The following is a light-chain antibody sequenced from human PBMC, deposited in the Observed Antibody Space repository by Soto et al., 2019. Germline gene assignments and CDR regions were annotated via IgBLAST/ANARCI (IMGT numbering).Light chain of an antibody. CDR3: QQYDSSFPA. Sequence: IVLTQSPATLSLSPGERATLSCRASQNISIYLAWYQQKPGQAPRLLIYDASNRATGIPARFSGSGSGTDFTLTISSLEPEDFVLYYCQQYDSSFPAFGQGTKVEI. V-gene: IGKV3-11*01. CDR1: QNISIY. CDR2: DAS. J-gene: IGKJ1*01.